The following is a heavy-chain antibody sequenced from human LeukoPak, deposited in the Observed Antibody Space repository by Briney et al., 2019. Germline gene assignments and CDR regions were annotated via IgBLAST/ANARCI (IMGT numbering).Heavy chain of an antibody. CDR1: GFTFSSYA. CDR3: ARGPYYYDSEWHAEYYFDY. D-gene: IGHD3-22*01. Sequence: PGGSLRLSCAASGFTFSSYAMSWVRQAPGKGLEWVSAISGSGGSTYYADSVKGRFTISRDNSKNTLYLQMNSLRAEDTAVYYCARGPYYYDSEWHAEYYFDYWGQGTLVTVSS. J-gene: IGHJ4*02. V-gene: IGHV3-23*01. CDR2: ISGSGGST.